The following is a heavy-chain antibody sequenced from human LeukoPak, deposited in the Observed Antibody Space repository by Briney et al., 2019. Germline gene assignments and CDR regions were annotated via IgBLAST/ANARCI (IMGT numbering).Heavy chain of an antibody. D-gene: IGHD5-24*01. J-gene: IGHJ3*02. CDR1: GFTFSSYE. V-gene: IGHV3-21*01. CDR3: ARGRDGYNLVDAFDI. Sequence: GGSLRLSCAASGFTFSSYEMNWVRQAPGKGLEWVSSISSSSIYIYYADSLKGRFTISRDNAKNSLYLQMNSLRAEDTAVYYCARGRDGYNLVDAFDIWGQGIMVTVSS. CDR2: ISSSSIYI.